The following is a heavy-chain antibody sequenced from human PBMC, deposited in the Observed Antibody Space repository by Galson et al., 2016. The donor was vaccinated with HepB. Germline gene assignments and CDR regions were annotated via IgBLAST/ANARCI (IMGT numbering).Heavy chain of an antibody. J-gene: IGHJ5*02. CDR3: TRDVGYYYESSGFWFDP. CDR1: GGTFSGNG. CDR2: IIPVFGTA. V-gene: IGHV1-69*13. D-gene: IGHD3-22*01. Sequence: SVKVSCKASGGTFSGNGISWVRQAPGQGLEWMGGIIPVFGTAKYAQKFQDRVTITADESTSTAYMELSSLRSEDTAVYYCTRDVGYYYESSGFWFDPWGQGTLVTVPS.